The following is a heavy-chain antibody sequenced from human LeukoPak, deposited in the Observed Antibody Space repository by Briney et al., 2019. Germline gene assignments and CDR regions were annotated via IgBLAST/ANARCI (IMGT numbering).Heavy chain of an antibody. CDR3: ARDLSASAMMRGYFDY. J-gene: IGHJ4*02. D-gene: IGHD3-10*01. Sequence: ASVKVSCKASGYTFTSYAMHWVRQAPGQGLEWMGWLNPNSGSTSYAQKFQGRVTMTRDTSTSTVYMELSSLRSEDTAVYYCARDLSASAMMRGYFDYWGQGTLVTVSS. V-gene: IGHV1-46*01. CDR1: GYTFTSYA. CDR2: LNPNSGST.